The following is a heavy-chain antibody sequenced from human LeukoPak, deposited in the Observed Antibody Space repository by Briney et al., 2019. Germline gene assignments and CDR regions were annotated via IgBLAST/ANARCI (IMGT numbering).Heavy chain of an antibody. CDR3: ARGRGSGYGHFDY. D-gene: IGHD5-12*01. CDR2: IFHSGST. CDR1: GYSISSGYY. V-gene: IGHV4-38-2*02. J-gene: IGHJ4*02. Sequence: SETLSLTCTVSGYSISSGYYWGWIRQPPGKGLEWIGSIFHSGSTYYNPSLKSRVTISVDTSKNQFSLKLGSVTAAGTAVYTCARGRGSGYGHFDYLGQGTLVTVSS.